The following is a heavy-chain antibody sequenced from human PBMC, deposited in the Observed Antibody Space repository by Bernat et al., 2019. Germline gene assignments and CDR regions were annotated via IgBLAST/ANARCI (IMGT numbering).Heavy chain of an antibody. Sequence: EVQLVESGGGLVQPGGSLRLSCAASGFTFSSYAMSWVRQAPGKGLEWVSAISGSGGSTYYADSVKGRFTISRDNSKNTLYLQMNSLRAEDTVVYYCAKNHVDIVATTDDWGDYYYYMDVWGKGTTVTVSS. V-gene: IGHV3-23*04. CDR1: GFTFSSYA. CDR3: AKNHVDIVATTDDWGDYYYYMDV. D-gene: IGHD5-12*01. CDR2: ISGSGGST. J-gene: IGHJ6*03.